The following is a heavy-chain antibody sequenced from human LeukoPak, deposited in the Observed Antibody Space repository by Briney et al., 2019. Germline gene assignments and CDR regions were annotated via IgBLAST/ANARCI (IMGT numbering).Heavy chain of an antibody. Sequence: SQTLSLTCTVSGGSISSGSYYWRWVRQPAGAGLEWIGRIYRSGDNNYNLSLKSRVTISVDTSKSQFSLKLTSVTAADTAVYYCARARYDSGGRYYFDIWGQGTLVTVSS. J-gene: IGHJ4*02. CDR3: ARARYDSGGRYYFDI. D-gene: IGHD3-22*01. CDR1: GGSISSGSYY. CDR2: IYRSGDN. V-gene: IGHV4-61*02.